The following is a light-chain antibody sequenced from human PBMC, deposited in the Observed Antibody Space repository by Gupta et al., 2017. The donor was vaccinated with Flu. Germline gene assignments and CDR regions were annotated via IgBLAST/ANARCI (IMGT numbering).Light chain of an antibody. Sequence: DIQMTQSPSSLSASVGDRITITCRASQSVRSYLNWYQQKPGGAPKLLIYAASIWHSGVPSRFSGSGSGKDVTLTITSRQQEDFATYYCQQSDDHLSLTFGGGTKVDIK. V-gene: IGKV1-39*01. CDR2: AAS. CDR3: QQSDDHLSLT. CDR1: QSVRSY. J-gene: IGKJ4*01.